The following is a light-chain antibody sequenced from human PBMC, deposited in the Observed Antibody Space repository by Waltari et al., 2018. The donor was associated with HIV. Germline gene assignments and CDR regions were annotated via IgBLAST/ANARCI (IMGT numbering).Light chain of an antibody. CDR3: CSYRGSNTWV. V-gene: IGLV2-23*02. Sequence: QSALTQPASVSGAPGQSITVPCTGTSSDVGPYDLVPWYQQHPGKAPKLMIYEVTKRPSGVSNRFSGSKSGNTASLTVSGLQADDEAEYYCCSYRGSNTWVFGGGTKVTVL. CDR1: SSDVGPYDL. CDR2: EVT. J-gene: IGLJ3*02.